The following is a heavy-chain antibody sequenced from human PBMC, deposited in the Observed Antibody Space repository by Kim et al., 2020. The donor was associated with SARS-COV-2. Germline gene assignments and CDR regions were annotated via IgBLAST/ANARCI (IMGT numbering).Heavy chain of an antibody. CDR1: GYTFTSYD. CDR2: INPSSGST. D-gene: IGHD3-16*01. Sequence: ASVKVSCKAAGYTFTSYDMHWVRQAPGQGLEWMGLINPSSGSTSYAQKFQGRVTMTRDTSTNTAYMELSSLRSEDTAVYYCARVHHPGGVEATMRAYCGVDVWGQGTPVTVSS. J-gene: IGHJ6*02. V-gene: IGHV1-46*01. CDR3: ARVHHPGGVEATMRAYCGVDV.